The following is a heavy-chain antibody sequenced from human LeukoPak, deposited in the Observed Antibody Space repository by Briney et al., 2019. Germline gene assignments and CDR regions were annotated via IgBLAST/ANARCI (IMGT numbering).Heavy chain of an antibody. V-gene: IGHV3-30*02. Sequence: PGGSLRLPCAASGFTFSSYGMHWVRQAPGKGLEWVAFIRYDGSNKYYADSVKGRFTISRDNSKNTLYLQMNSLRAEDTAVYYCAKLYYYGSGSYSDYWGQGTLVTVSS. CDR3: AKLYYYGSGSYSDY. CDR2: IRYDGSNK. J-gene: IGHJ4*02. D-gene: IGHD3-10*01. CDR1: GFTFSSYG.